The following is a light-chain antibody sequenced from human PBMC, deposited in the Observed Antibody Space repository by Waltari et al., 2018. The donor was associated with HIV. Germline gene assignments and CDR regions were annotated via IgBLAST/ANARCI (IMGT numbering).Light chain of an antibody. V-gene: IGLV3-10*01. J-gene: IGLJ3*02. CDR3: YSTDSSGNHRV. CDR1: ALPKKY. Sequence: SYELTQPPSVSVSPGQTARITCSGDALPKKYPYWYQQKSGQAPVLVIYEDSKRPSGIPERFSGSSSGTMATVTISGAQVEDEADYYCYSTDSSGNHRVFGGGTKLTVL. CDR2: EDS.